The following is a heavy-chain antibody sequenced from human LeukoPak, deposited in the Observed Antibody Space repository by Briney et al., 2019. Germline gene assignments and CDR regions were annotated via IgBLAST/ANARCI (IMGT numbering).Heavy chain of an antibody. CDR2: ISWNSGSI. CDR3: AKDLGVRGVQLDY. V-gene: IGHV3-9*01. D-gene: IGHD3-10*01. J-gene: IGHJ4*02. Sequence: AGGSLRLSCAASGFTFDDYAMHWVRQAPGKGLEWVSGISWNSGSIGYADSVKGRFTISRDNAKNSLYLQMNSLRAEDTALYYCAKDLGVRGVQLDYWGQGTLVTVSS. CDR1: GFTFDDYA.